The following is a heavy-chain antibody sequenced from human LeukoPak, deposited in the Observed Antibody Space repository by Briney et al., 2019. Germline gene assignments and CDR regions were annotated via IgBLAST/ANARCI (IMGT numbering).Heavy chain of an antibody. J-gene: IGHJ4*02. V-gene: IGHV3-7*03. CDR2: IKPDGTTK. D-gene: IGHD6-13*01. CDR1: GFTFSGYP. CDR3: ARSIPYGTTWYGRSDY. Sequence: GGSLRLSCAASGFTFSGYPMHWVRQAPGKGLEWVANIKPDGTTKFYVDSVKGRFTISRDNALNSLYLQMNSLRAEDTAIYYCARSIPYGTTWYGRSDYWGQGTLVTVSS.